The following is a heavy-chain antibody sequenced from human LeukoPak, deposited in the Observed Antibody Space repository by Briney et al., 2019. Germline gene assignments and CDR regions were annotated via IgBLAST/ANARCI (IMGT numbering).Heavy chain of an antibody. CDR1: GFTFSSYA. V-gene: IGHV3-30-3*01. CDR3: ARGPGGPLVYESSGYYIN. J-gene: IGHJ4*02. Sequence: GRSLRLSCAASGFTFSSYAMHWVRKAPGKGLEWVAVISYDGSNKYYADSVKGRFTISRDKSKNTLYLQMNSLRAEDTAVYYCARGPGGPLVYESSGYYINWGQGTLVTVSS. CDR2: ISYDGSNK. D-gene: IGHD3-22*01.